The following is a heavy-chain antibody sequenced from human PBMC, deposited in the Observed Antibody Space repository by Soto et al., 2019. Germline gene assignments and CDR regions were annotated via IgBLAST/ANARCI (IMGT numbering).Heavy chain of an antibody. CDR2: IDPSDSYV. Sequence: GESLKISCQTSGYYFTGYWVTWVRQMPGKGLEWMGRIDPSDSYVDYSPSFRGRVTISGDRSTSTAFLQWSSLEASDTAMYYCARMWSSGWYGEGHYYYGMDVWGQGTTVTVSS. J-gene: IGHJ6*02. CDR3: ARMWSSGWYGEGHYYYGMDV. V-gene: IGHV5-10-1*01. D-gene: IGHD6-19*01. CDR1: GYYFTGYW.